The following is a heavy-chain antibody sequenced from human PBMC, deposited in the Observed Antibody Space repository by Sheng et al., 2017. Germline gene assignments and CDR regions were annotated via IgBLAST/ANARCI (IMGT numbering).Heavy chain of an antibody. CDR1: GGNFINSA. CDR3: AREREDGYHSAFEI. D-gene: IGHD5-12*01. J-gene: IGHJ3*02. CDR2: IIPVLRLV. Sequence: QVNLVQSGAEVKKPATSMTVSCKSFGGNFINSAFNWVRQAPGQGLEWMGGIIPVLRLVDYGEKFQDRITITADTSTNTVYLELSSLTSDDTAVYYCAREREDGYHSAFEIWGQGNLVTVSS. V-gene: IGHV1-69*10.